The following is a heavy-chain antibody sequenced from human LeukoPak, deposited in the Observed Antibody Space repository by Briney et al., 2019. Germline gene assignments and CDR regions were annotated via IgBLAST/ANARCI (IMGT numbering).Heavy chain of an antibody. Sequence: SETLSLTCTVSGGSISSYYWSWIRQPAGKGLEWIGRIYTSGSTNHNPSLKSRVTMSVDTSKNQFSLKLSSVTAADTAVYYCARGASNYDFWSGYQHPFDYWGQGTLVTVSS. D-gene: IGHD3-3*01. J-gene: IGHJ4*02. V-gene: IGHV4-4*07. CDR1: GGSISSYY. CDR2: IYTSGST. CDR3: ARGASNYDFWSGYQHPFDY.